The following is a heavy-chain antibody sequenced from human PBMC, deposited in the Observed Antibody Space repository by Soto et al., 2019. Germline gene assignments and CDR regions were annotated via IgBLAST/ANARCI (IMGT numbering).Heavy chain of an antibody. V-gene: IGHV3-48*01. CDR2: ISSSSSTI. D-gene: IGHD2-2*01. Sequence: GGSLRLSCAASGFTFSSYSMNWVRQAPGKGLEWVSYISSSSSTIYYADSVKGRFTISRDNAKNSLYLQMNSLRAEDTAVYYCAITQYQLRATPNWFDPWGQGTLVTVSS. CDR1: GFTFSSYS. CDR3: AITQYQLRATPNWFDP. J-gene: IGHJ5*02.